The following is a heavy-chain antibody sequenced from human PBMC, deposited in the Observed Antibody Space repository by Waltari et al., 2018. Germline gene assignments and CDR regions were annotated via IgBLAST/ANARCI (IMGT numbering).Heavy chain of an antibody. V-gene: IGHV4-38-2*01. CDR1: GYSISSGYY. J-gene: IGHJ4*02. Sequence: QVQLQESGPGLVKPSETLSLTCAVSGYSISSGYYWGWIRQPPGKGLEWIGSIYHSGSTYYNPSLKRRVTISVDTSKNQFSLKLSSVTAADTAVYYCARGTLWFGEYSYWGQGTLVTVSS. CDR3: ARGTLWFGEYSY. D-gene: IGHD3-10*01. CDR2: IYHSGST.